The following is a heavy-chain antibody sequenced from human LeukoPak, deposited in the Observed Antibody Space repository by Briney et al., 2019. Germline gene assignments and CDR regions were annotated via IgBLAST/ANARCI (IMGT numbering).Heavy chain of an antibody. D-gene: IGHD2-2*01. V-gene: IGHV4-39*07. CDR1: GGSISSSSYY. CDR2: INHSGST. CDR3: AISPIVVVPAAI. J-gene: IGHJ4*02. Sequence: PSETLSLTCTVSGGSISSSSYYWGWIRQPPGKGLEWIGEINHSGSTNYNPSLKSRVTISVDTSKNQFSLKLSSVTAADTAVYYCAISPIVVVPAAIWGQGTLVTVSS.